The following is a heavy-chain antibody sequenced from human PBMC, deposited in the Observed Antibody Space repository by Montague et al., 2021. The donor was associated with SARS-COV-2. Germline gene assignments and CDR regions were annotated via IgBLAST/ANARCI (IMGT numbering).Heavy chain of an antibody. V-gene: IGHV3-21*01. D-gene: IGHD1-26*01. CDR1: GFTFSSYD. CDR3: ARARGIVASYYGMAV. Sequence: SLRLSCAASGFTFSSYDMNWIRQAPGKVLEWVSLIRNNGSSIYYADSVKGRFTVSRDNSKNSLYLHMNGLRAEDTAVYYCARARGIVASYYGMAVWGQGTPVTVSS. CDR2: IRNNGSSI. J-gene: IGHJ6*02.